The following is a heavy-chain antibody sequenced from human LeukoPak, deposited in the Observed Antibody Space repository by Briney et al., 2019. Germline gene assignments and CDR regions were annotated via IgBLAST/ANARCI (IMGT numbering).Heavy chain of an antibody. Sequence: GGSLRLSCTASEFTFSSYAMSWVRQAPGKGLEWVSSINDGGGNTYYADSVRGRFTISRDNSRNTLYLQMNSLRAEDTAIYYCAKARGSSGWLPYFDYWGQGALVTVSS. CDR3: AKARGSSGWLPYFDY. CDR1: EFTFSSYA. J-gene: IGHJ4*02. CDR2: INDGGGNT. V-gene: IGHV3-23*01. D-gene: IGHD6-19*01.